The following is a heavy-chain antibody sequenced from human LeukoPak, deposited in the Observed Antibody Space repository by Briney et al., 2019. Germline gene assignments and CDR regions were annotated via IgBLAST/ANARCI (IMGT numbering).Heavy chain of an antibody. V-gene: IGHV3-30-3*01. J-gene: IGHJ4*02. CDR3: AKGLVTMVRGASDY. D-gene: IGHD3-10*01. Sequence: PGGSLRLSCAASGFTFSSYAMHWVRQAPGKGLGWVAVISYDGSNKYYADSVKGRFTISRDNSKNTLYLQMNSLRAEDTALYYCAKGLVTMVRGASDYWGQGTLVTVSS. CDR1: GFTFSSYA. CDR2: ISYDGSNK.